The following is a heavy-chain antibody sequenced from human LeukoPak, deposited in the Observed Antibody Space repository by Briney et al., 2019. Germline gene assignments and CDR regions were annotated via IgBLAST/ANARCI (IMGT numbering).Heavy chain of an antibody. V-gene: IGHV4-4*07. D-gene: IGHD3-10*01. J-gene: IGHJ4*02. CDR2: IYISGST. Sequence: SETLSLTCTVSGGSISNYYWSWIRQPAGKGLEWIGRIYISGSTNYNPSLKSRVTMSIDTSKNQFSLNLSSVTAADTAVYYCARAGDGSGSYDNADYDYWGQGTLVTVSS. CDR1: GGSISNYY. CDR3: ARAGDGSGSYDNADYDY.